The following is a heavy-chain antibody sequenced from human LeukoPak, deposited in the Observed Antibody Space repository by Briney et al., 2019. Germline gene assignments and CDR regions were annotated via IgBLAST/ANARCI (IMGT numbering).Heavy chain of an antibody. V-gene: IGHV3-23*01. Sequence: GGSLRLSCVASGFTFSSHAMDWVRQAPGKGLEWVSAISGSGDNTYYADSVKGRFTISRDQSKTTLFLRMNSLRAEDTAVYYCAKDLHDYGNYVGWFDSWGQGTLVTVSS. J-gene: IGHJ5*01. CDR3: AKDLHDYGNYVGWFDS. CDR1: GFTFSSHA. CDR2: ISGSGDNT. D-gene: IGHD4-11*01.